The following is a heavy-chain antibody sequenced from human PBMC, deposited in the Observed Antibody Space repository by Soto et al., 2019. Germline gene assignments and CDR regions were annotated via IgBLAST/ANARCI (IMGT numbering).Heavy chain of an antibody. CDR1: GFTLSTYS. Sequence: GGSLRLSCAASGFTLSTYSMTWVRQAPGKGLEWVAHITATGGNTYYADSVRGRFTISRDTSGNTLYLQMNSLRAEDTALYYCAKCMQAYWNYDAHHIWGQGTMVTVSS. V-gene: IGHV3-23*01. CDR3: AKCMQAYWNYDAHHI. CDR2: ITATGGNT. J-gene: IGHJ3*02. D-gene: IGHD1-7*01.